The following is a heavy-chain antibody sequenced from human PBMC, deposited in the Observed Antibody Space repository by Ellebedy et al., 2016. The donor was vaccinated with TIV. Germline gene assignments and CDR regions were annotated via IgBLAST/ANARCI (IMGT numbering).Heavy chain of an antibody. Sequence: AASVKVSCKTSGYTFTSYGISWVRQAPGQGLEWMGWISAYNGNTNYAQMLQGRVIMTTDTFTSTAYMELRSLRSDDTAVYYCARYCNSTTCSNWFDPWGQGTLVTVSS. CDR1: GYTFTSYG. CDR2: ISAYNGNT. J-gene: IGHJ5*02. CDR3: ARYCNSTTCSNWFDP. D-gene: IGHD2-2*01. V-gene: IGHV1-18*04.